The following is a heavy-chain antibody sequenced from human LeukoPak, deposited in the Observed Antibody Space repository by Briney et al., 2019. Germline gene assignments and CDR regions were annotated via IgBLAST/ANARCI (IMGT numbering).Heavy chain of an antibody. V-gene: IGHV1-18*01. D-gene: IGHD3-16*01. CDR1: GYTFTSYD. J-gene: IGHJ3*02. Sequence: ASVKVSCKASGYTFTSYDISWVRQAPGQGLEWMGWISAYNGNTSYAQKLQGRVTMTTDTSTSTAYMELRSLRSDDTAVYYCASNIDDAAFDIWGQGTMVTVSS. CDR2: ISAYNGNT. CDR3: ASNIDDAAFDI.